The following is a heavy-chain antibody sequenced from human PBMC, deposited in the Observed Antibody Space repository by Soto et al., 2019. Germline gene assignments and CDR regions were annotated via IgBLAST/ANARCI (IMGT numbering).Heavy chain of an antibody. V-gene: IGHV3-23*01. Sequence: PGGSLRLSCAASGFTFNNYAMSWVRQAPGKGLEWVSSINNGGDNIYYADSVKGRFTISRDNSKSTLYLQMNSLRAEDTAVYYCAKTFLARCCSGSICYDPADYFDYWGQGTLVTVSS. J-gene: IGHJ4*02. CDR1: GFTFNNYA. D-gene: IGHD2-2*01. CDR3: AKTFLARCCSGSICYDPADYFDY. CDR2: INNGGDNI.